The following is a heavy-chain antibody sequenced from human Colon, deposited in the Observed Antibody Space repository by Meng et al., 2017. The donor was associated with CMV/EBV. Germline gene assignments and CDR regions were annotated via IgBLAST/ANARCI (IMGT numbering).Heavy chain of an antibody. D-gene: IGHD1-26*01. CDR2: MARDGSSS. J-gene: IGHJ4*02. CDR3: VRAAPSGSYDF. V-gene: IGHV3-74*01. CDR1: GCALADYW. Sequence: LSCAASGCALADYWVHWVRQAPGKGPVGVSRMARDGSSSDYADPVKGRFIISRDNAGNTLYLQMNSLRAEDTAMYYCVRAAPSGSYDFWGQGTLVTVSS.